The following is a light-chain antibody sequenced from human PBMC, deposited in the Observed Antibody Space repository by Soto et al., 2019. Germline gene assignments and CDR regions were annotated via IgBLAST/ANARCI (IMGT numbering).Light chain of an antibody. CDR2: EVR. J-gene: IGLJ3*02. V-gene: IGLV2-14*01. Sequence: QSVLTQPASVSGSPGQSITIACTGTNRDVGSYNLVSWYQQRPGEAPKLIISEVRNRPSGISYRFTGSKSGNTASLTISGPQAEDEADYSCSSYTTTSTLVFGGGTKLTVL. CDR1: NRDVGSYNL. CDR3: SSYTTTSTLV.